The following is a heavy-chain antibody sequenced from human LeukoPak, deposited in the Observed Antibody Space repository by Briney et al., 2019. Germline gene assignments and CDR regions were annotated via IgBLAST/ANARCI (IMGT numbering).Heavy chain of an antibody. V-gene: IGHV3-23*01. CDR2: ISGSGDNT. CDR1: GFTFSSYA. D-gene: IGHD2-2*01. J-gene: IGHJ4*02. CDR3: AKFRVVVPAYPYFDY. Sequence: PGGSLRLSCAASGFTFSSYAMSWVRQAPGKGLEWVSGISGSGDNTYYADSVKGRFTISRDNSKNTLYVQVNSLGTEGTAAYYCAKFRVVVPAYPYFDYWGQGTLVTVSS.